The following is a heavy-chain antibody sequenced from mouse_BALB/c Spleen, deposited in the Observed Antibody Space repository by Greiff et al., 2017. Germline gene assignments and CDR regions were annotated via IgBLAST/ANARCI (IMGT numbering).Heavy chain of an antibody. V-gene: IGHV1-5*01. D-gene: IGHD1-2*01. Sequence: EVQLQQSGTVLARPGASVKMSCKASGYTFTSYWMHWVKQRPGQGLEWIGAIYPGNSDTSYNQKFKGKAKLTAVTSTSTAYMELSSLTNEDSAVYYCTRARLRAFMDYWGQGTSVTVSS. CDR2: IYPGNSDT. CDR1: GYTFTSYW. J-gene: IGHJ4*01. CDR3: TRARLRAFMDY.